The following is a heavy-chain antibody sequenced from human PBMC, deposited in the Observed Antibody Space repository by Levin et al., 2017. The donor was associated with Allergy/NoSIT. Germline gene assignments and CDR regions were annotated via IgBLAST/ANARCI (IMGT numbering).Heavy chain of an antibody. J-gene: IGHJ4*02. Sequence: GESLKISCAASGFTFNNYGMHWVRQAPGKGLEWVAVIWYDGSKQYYADSVKGRFTISRDNSKNTLYLQMHSLRAEDTAVYYGARDIVTGAPQYHFEYWGQGALVTVSS. D-gene: IGHD3-9*01. CDR1: GFTFNNYG. CDR2: IWYDGSKQ. V-gene: IGHV3-33*01. CDR3: ARDIVTGAPQYHFEY.